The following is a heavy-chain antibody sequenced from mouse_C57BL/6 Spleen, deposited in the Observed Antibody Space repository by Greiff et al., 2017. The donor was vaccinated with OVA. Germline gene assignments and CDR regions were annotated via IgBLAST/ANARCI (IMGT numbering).Heavy chain of an antibody. V-gene: IGHV7-1*01. CDR2: SRNKANDYTT. Sequence: EVQGVESGGGLVQSGRSLRLSCATSGFTFSDFYMEWVRQAPGKGLEWIAASRNKANDYTTEYSASVRGRFIVSRDTSHSILYLQMNALRAEDTAIYYCARDVGGYYDYWGQGTTLTVSS. D-gene: IGHD2-3*01. J-gene: IGHJ2*01. CDR3: ARDVGGYYDY. CDR1: GFTFSDFY.